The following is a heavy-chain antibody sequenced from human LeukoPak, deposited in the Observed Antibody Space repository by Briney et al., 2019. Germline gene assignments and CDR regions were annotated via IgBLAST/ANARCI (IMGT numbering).Heavy chain of an antibody. Sequence: KSSETLSLTCAVSGGSISSSNWWSWVRQPPGKGLEWIGEIYHSGSTNYNPSLQSRVTMSVDTSKNQFSLKLSSVTAVDTAVYYCARKENVYYYFDYWGQGTLVTVSS. J-gene: IGHJ4*02. D-gene: IGHD3-10*01. CDR1: GGSISSSNW. V-gene: IGHV4-4*02. CDR3: ARKENVYYYFDY. CDR2: IYHSGST.